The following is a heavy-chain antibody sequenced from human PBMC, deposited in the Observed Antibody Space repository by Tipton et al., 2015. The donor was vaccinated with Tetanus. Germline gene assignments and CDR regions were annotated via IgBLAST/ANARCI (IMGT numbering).Heavy chain of an antibody. CDR1: GLSFSDYF. CDR2: ISDTASTI. CDR3: AKDKCGGSCYIVYWYFDL. J-gene: IGHJ2*01. V-gene: IGHV3-11*01. Sequence: SLRLSCAASGLSFSDYFMGWVRQAPGEGLEWISYISDTASTIHYADSVRGRFTISRDNAKESLFLEMNSLRAEDTAVYYCAKDKCGGSCYIVYWYFDLWGRGTLVPVSS. D-gene: IGHD2-15*01.